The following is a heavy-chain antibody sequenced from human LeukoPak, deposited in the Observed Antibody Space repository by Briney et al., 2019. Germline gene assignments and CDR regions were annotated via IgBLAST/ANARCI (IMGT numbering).Heavy chain of an antibody. D-gene: IGHD3-9*01. CDR2: ITYDGSKK. Sequence: GGSLRLSCAVSGFTFSNFGMHWAHQAPGKGLEWVAVITYDGSKKYYADSVKGRFTISRDNSKNTLYLQMDSLRTEDTAVYYCARGLDYDILTFWGQGTLVTVSS. CDR1: GFTFSNFG. V-gene: IGHV3-30-3*01. CDR3: ARGLDYDILTF. J-gene: IGHJ4*02.